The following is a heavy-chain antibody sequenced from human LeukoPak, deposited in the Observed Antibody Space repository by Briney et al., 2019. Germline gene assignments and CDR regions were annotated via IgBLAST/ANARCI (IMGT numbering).Heavy chain of an antibody. CDR1: GFTFSNYG. V-gene: IGHV3-30*02. CDR3: ASTLGTALDY. CDR2: IRYDGTNK. D-gene: IGHD1/OR15-1a*01. Sequence: GGSLKLSCAASGFTFSNYGMHWVRQAPGKGLEWVAFIRYDGTNKYYADSVKGRFTISRDNSKNTLYLQMNSLSAEDTAVYYCASTLGTALDYWGQGTLVTVSS. J-gene: IGHJ4*02.